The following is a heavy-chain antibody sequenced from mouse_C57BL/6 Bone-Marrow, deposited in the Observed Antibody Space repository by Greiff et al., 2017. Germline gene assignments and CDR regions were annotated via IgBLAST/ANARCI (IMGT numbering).Heavy chain of an antibody. V-gene: IGHV5-9-1*02. CDR1: GFTFSSYA. J-gene: IGHJ4*01. CDR2: ISSGGDYI. Sequence: EVKLVESGEGLVKPGGSLKLSCAASGFTFSSYAMSWVRQTPEKRLEWVAYISSGGDYIYYADTVKGRFTISRDNSRNTLYLQMSSLRSEDKAVYYCTIIYTVYPYAMDYWGQGTSGTVS. D-gene: IGHD1-1*01. CDR3: TIIYTVYPYAMDY.